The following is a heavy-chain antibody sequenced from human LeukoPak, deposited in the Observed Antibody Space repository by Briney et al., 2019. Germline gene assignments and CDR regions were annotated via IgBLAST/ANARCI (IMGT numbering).Heavy chain of an antibody. J-gene: IGHJ6*02. CDR2: ISYDGSNK. V-gene: IGHV3-30*18. CDR3: AKDARPGGMDV. CDR1: GLNLSFYG. Sequence: PGGSLRLSCAASGLNLSFYGMHWVRQAPGKGLEWVAVISYDGSNKYYADSVKGRFTISRDNSKNTLYLQMNSLRAEDTAVYYCAKDARPGGMDVWGQGTTVTVSS.